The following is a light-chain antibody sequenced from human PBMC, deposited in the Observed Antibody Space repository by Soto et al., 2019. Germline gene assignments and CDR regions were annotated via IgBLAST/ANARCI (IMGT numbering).Light chain of an antibody. CDR2: SNN. V-gene: IGLV1-44*01. CDR3: AAWEDSLNGYV. J-gene: IGLJ1*01. CDR1: SSNIGSNT. Sequence: QSVLTQPPSASGTPGQRVTISCSGSSSNIGSNTVNWYQQLPETAPKLLIYSNNQRPSGVPDRFSGSKSGTSASLAISGLQSEDEADYYCAAWEDSLNGYVFGTGTKVTVL.